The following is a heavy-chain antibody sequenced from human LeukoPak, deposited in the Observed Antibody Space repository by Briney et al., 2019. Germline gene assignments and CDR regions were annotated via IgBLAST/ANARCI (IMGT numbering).Heavy chain of an antibody. CDR3: VRHFYYFDTSGYSNFDS. CDR1: GASIRSSTYY. D-gene: IGHD3-22*01. V-gene: IGHV4-39*01. Sequence: SETLSLTCTVSGASIRSSTYYWGWVRQPPGKGLEYVGSVYYSGTASYNPSLKSRLTISVDTSKNQFSLKLSSVTATDTAMYYCVRHFYYFDTSGYSNFDSWGQGSLATVSS. CDR2: VYYSGTA. J-gene: IGHJ4*02.